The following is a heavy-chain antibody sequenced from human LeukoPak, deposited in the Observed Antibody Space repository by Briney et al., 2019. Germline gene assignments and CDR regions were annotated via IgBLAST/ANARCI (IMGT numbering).Heavy chain of an antibody. V-gene: IGHV3-53*01. CDR3: ASGLVYSRGVLGIARNDAFDI. Sequence: PGGSLRLSCAASGFTVSSNYMSWVRQAPGKGLEWVSVIYSGGSTYYADSVKGRFTISRDNSKNTLYLQMNSLRAEDTAVYYCASGLVYSRGVLGIARNDAFDIWGQGTMVTVSS. CDR1: GFTVSSNY. CDR2: IYSGGST. J-gene: IGHJ3*02. D-gene: IGHD6-13*01.